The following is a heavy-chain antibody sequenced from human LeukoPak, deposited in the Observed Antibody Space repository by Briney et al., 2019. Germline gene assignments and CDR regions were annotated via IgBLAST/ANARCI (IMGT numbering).Heavy chain of an antibody. CDR3: ARVTGYVIEDNFDY. CDR1: GGSFSGYY. V-gene: IGHV4-59*01. D-gene: IGHD2-15*01. Sequence: PSETLSLTCAVYGGSFSGYYWSWIRQSPGKGLEWIGYIYYSGSTNCNPSLKSRVTISVDTSKNQFSLKLRSVTAADTAVYYCARVTGYVIEDNFDYWGQGTLVTVSS. J-gene: IGHJ4*02. CDR2: IYYSGST.